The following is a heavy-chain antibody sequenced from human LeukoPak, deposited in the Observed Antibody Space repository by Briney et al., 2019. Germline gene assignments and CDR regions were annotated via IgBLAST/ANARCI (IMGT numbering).Heavy chain of an antibody. Sequence: PGGSLRLSCAASGFTFRTYAMSWVRQAPGKGLEWVSSIRNSGDITYYADSVKGRFTISRDNSKNTLYLQMNSLRAEDTAVYYCAKFRDGGSGKKQNYFYYMDVWGKGTAVTVSS. D-gene: IGHD5-24*01. CDR1: GFTFRTYA. V-gene: IGHV3-23*01. CDR3: AKFRDGGSGKKQNYFYYMDV. J-gene: IGHJ6*03. CDR2: IRNSGDIT.